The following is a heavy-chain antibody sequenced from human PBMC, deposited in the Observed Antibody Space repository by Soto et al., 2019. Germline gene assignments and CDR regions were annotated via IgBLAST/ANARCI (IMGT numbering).Heavy chain of an antibody. D-gene: IGHD2-15*01. CDR2: ISSTSSYI. CDR1: GFTFSSYN. CDR3: ARGEDDIVAAACV. V-gene: IGHV3-21*01. Sequence: EVQLVESGGGLVKPGGSLRLSCAASGFTFSSYNMNWVRQAPGKGLEWISSISSTSSYIYYADSVKGRFTISRENAKNSLYLQMNSLRAEDTAFYYWARGEDDIVAAACVWGQGTLVTVSS. J-gene: IGHJ4*02.